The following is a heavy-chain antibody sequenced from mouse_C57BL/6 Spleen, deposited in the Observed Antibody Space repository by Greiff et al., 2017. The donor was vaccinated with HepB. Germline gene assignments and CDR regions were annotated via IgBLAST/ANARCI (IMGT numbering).Heavy chain of an antibody. CDR2: ISSGSSTI. D-gene: IGHD1-1*01. CDR1: GFTFSDYG. CDR3: ARGGYYGSSYEGAYAMDY. Sequence: EVHLVESGGGLVKPGGSLKLSCAASGFTFSDYGKHWVRQAPEKGLEWVAYISSGSSTIYYADTVKGRFTISRDNAKNTLFLQMTSLRSEDTAMYYCARGGYYGSSYEGAYAMDYWGQGTSVTVSS. J-gene: IGHJ4*01. V-gene: IGHV5-17*01.